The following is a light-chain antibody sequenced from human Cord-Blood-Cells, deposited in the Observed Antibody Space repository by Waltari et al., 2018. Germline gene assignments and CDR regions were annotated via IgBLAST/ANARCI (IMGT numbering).Light chain of an antibody. J-gene: IGLJ1*01. V-gene: IGLV1-44*01. CDR1: SSNIGSNT. CDR2: SNK. Sequence: QSVLTQPPSASGTPGQRVTISCSGSSSNIGSNTVNWYQQLPGTAPNLLIYSNKQRPSGGPDRFSGSKSGTSASLAISGLQSEDEADYYCAAWDDSLNGYVFGTGTKVTVL. CDR3: AAWDDSLNGYV.